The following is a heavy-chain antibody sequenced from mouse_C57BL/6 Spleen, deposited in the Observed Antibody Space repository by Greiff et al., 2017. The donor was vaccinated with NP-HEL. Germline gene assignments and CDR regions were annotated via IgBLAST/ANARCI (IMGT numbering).Heavy chain of an antibody. CDR1: GYTFTDYN. D-gene: IGHD2-4*01. V-gene: IGHV1-22*01. J-gene: IGHJ2*01. CDR3: ASPIYYDYDVFDY. CDR2: INPNNGGT. Sequence: EVQLQQSGPELVKPGASVKMSCKASGYTFTDYNMHWVKQSHGKSLEWIGYINPNNGGTRYNQKFKGKATLTVNKSSSTAYMELRSLTSEDSAVYYGASPIYYDYDVFDYWGQGTTLTVSS.